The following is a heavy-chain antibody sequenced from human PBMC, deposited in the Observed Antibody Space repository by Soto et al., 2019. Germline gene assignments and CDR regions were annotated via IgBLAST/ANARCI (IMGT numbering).Heavy chain of an antibody. Sequence: PXGSLSLFFAASGSTVRTYGMHWVRQAPGKGLEWLAVISNNGINKYYADSVKGRFTTSRDNSRDTLFLQMNSLRGEDTAIYYCAKVIRADSTSSNFYYYSGLDVWGQGTTVTVSS. V-gene: IGHV3-30*18. CDR1: GSTVRTYG. J-gene: IGHJ6*02. CDR3: AKVIRADSTSSNFYYYSGLDV. CDR2: ISNNGINK. D-gene: IGHD6-6*01.